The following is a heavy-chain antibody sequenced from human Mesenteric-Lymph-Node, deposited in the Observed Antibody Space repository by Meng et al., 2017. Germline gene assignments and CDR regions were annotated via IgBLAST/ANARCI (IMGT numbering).Heavy chain of an antibody. CDR2: ISAYNGNT. CDR3: ARGRYFDWLLPDNDAFDI. V-gene: IGHV1-18*04. J-gene: IGHJ3*02. CDR1: GFTVSSNY. D-gene: IGHD3-9*01. Sequence: GGSLRLSCAASGFTVSSNYMSWVRQAPGQGLEWMGWISAYNGNTNYAQKLQGRVTMTTDTSTSTAYMELRSLRSDDTAVYYCARGRYFDWLLPDNDAFDIWGQGTMVTVSS.